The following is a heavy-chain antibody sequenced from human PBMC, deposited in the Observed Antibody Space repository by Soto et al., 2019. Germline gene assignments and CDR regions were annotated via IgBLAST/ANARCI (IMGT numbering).Heavy chain of an antibody. CDR1: GDSVSSGSYY. CDR2: MYYSGNT. D-gene: IGHD1-1*01. Sequence: QVQLQESGPGLVKPSETLSLACTVSGDSVSSGSYYWSWIRQPPGRGLEWIAYMYYSGNTNSNPSLKSRVTISVDTSKNQFSLQLTSLTAADTAVYYCAAGWNTRPLDYWGQGTLVTVSS. CDR3: AAGWNTRPLDY. V-gene: IGHV4-61*01. J-gene: IGHJ4*02.